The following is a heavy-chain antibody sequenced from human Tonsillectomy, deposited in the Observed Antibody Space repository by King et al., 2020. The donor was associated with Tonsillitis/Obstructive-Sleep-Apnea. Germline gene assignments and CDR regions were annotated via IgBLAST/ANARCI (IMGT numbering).Heavy chain of an antibody. D-gene: IGHD6-13*01. Sequence: QLVQSGGGLVQPGGSLRLSCAASGFTFSSYWMSWVRQAPGKGLEWVANIKQDGSEKYYVDSVKGRFTISRDNAKNSLYLQMNSLRAEDTAVYYCARDGSSSWYLYYGMDVWGQGTTVTVSS. J-gene: IGHJ6*02. CDR1: GFTFSSYW. CDR2: IKQDGSEK. CDR3: ARDGSSSWYLYYGMDV. V-gene: IGHV3-7*03.